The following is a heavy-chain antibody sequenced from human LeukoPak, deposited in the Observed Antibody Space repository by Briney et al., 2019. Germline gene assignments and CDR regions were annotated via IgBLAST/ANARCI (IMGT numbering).Heavy chain of an antibody. Sequence: SETLSLTCTVSADSISSGGHYWAWIRQFPGKRLESIGFIHHSGRSRHNPSLKDRVAISVDTSRKQFALKLSSVTAADTAMYYCARGGNRFGGFYFDYWGQGIQVIVSS. V-gene: IGHV4-31*03. CDR3: ARGGNRFGGFYFDY. CDR2: IHHSGRS. CDR1: ADSISSGGHY. D-gene: IGHD3-10*01. J-gene: IGHJ4*02.